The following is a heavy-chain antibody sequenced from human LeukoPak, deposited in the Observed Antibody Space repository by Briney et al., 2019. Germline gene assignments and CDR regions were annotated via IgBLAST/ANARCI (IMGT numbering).Heavy chain of an antibody. CDR3: ARSSAYYNEADI. Sequence: ASVKVSCKTSGYTFTSYYIHWVRQAPGQGLEWLEIINPSGGSATYAQKFQGRVTMTTDTSTSTVCMELTSLRSDDTAVYYCARSSAYYNEADIWGQGTMVTVSS. J-gene: IGHJ3*02. CDR2: INPSGGSA. D-gene: IGHD3-9*01. CDR1: GYTFTSYY. V-gene: IGHV1-46*01.